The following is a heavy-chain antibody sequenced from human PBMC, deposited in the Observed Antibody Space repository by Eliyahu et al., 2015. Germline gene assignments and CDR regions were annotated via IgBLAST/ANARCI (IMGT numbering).Heavy chain of an antibody. CDR3: ARVSYGNSMV. D-gene: IGHD4-23*01. J-gene: IGHJ4*02. V-gene: IGHV4-59*01. CDR1: GGSLTAFY. Sequence: QVHLQESGPGLVKPSETLSLTCTVSGGSLTAFYSSWXRQAPGKGLEWIGHTYNNAVNNYNPSLRSRVSISADMSKNEFSLTLTSVTAADTAVYFCARVSYGNSMVWGPGALVVVSS. CDR2: TYNNAVN.